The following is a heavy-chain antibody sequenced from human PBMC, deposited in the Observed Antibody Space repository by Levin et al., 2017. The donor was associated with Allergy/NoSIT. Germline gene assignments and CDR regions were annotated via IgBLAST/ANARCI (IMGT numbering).Heavy chain of an antibody. CDR2: INHSGST. CDR3: ARGGDILTGFIGEDY. J-gene: IGHJ4*02. Sequence: PSETLSLTCAVYGGSFSGYYWSWIRQPPGKGLEWIGEINHSGSTNYNPSLKSRVTISVDTSKNQFSLKLSSVTAADTAVYYCARGGDILTGFIGEDYWGQGTLVTVSS. CDR1: GGSFSGYY. V-gene: IGHV4-34*01. D-gene: IGHD3-9*01.